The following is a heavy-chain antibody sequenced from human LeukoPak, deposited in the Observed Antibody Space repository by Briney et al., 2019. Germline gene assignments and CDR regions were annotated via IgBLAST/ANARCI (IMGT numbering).Heavy chain of an antibody. V-gene: IGHV5-51*01. J-gene: IGHJ4*02. CDR3: ARTGQPFDY. D-gene: IGHD3-10*01. CDR1: GYSFPHFR. Sequence: GESLKISFKASGYSFPHFRIGWVRQMPGKGLEWMGIIYPGDSDTRYSPSFQGQVTISVDKSISTAYLQWTSLKASDTAIYYCARTGQPFDYWGQGTLVTVSS. CDR2: IYPGDSDT.